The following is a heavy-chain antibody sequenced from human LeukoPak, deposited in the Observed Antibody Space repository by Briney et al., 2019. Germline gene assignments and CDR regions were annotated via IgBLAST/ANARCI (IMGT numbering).Heavy chain of an antibody. Sequence: SETLSLTCTVSGGSISSYYWSWIRQPAGKGLEWIGRIYTSGSTNYNPSLKSRVTMSVDTSKNQFSLKLSSVTAADTAVYYCARVRGSIAAAGTGYVNYYYYMGVWGKGTTVTVSS. CDR3: ARVRGSIAAAGTGYVNYYYYMGV. V-gene: IGHV4-4*07. D-gene: IGHD6-13*01. CDR1: GGSISSYY. CDR2: IYTSGST. J-gene: IGHJ6*03.